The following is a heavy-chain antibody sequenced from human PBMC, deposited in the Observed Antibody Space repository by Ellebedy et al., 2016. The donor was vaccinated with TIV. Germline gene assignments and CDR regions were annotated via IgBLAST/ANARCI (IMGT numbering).Heavy chain of an antibody. J-gene: IGHJ4*02. CDR2: LTTGGVT. Sequence: GESLKISCVVSGFTFSTYAMRWFRQAPGKGLEWVSALTTGGVTFYADSVKGRFTISRDSSKTTLYLQMNSLRVEDTAVYFCAKDSGRSGWNSEYWGQGTQVTVSS. CDR1: GFTFSTYA. V-gene: IGHV3-23*01. D-gene: IGHD3-10*01. CDR3: AKDSGRSGWNSEY.